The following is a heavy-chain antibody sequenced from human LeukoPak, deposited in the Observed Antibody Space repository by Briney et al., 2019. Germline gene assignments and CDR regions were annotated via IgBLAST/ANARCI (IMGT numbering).Heavy chain of an antibody. CDR2: FYHSGRT. J-gene: IGHJ4*02. Sequence: SETLSLTCAVFGGSFTTYYWTWIRQPPGKGLEWIGEFYHSGRTNYKPSLRSRVTISLDTSKNQFSLNLRSVTAADTAVYYCARGLSSGWVDYWGQGTLVTVSS. V-gene: IGHV4-34*01. CDR3: ARGLSSGWVDY. CDR1: GGSFTTYY. D-gene: IGHD6-19*01.